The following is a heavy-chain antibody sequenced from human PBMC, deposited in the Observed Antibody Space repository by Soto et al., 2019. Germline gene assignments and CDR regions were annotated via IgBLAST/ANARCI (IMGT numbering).Heavy chain of an antibody. Sequence: GGSLRLSCAASGFTFSSYSMNWVRQAPGKGLEWVSSISSSSSYIYYADSVKGRFTISRDNAENSLYLQMNSLRAEDTAVYYCARDQGDYYDSSGYPHDAFDIWGQGTMVTVSS. D-gene: IGHD3-22*01. CDR1: GFTFSSYS. V-gene: IGHV3-21*01. CDR2: ISSSSSYI. J-gene: IGHJ3*02. CDR3: ARDQGDYYDSSGYPHDAFDI.